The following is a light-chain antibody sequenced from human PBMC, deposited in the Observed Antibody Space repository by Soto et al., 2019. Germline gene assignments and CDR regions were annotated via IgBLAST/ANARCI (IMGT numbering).Light chain of an antibody. CDR2: VAS. J-gene: IGKJ5*01. CDR3: QQFNNWPHT. V-gene: IGKV3-15*01. CDR1: QSVNQK. Sequence: EIVLTQSPATLSVSPGERATLSCRASQSVNQKLGWYQQKPGQAPRLLIYVASNRATGIPVRFSGSGSGTEYTLTISNLQSEDFAVYYCQQFNNWPHTFGQGTRLEI.